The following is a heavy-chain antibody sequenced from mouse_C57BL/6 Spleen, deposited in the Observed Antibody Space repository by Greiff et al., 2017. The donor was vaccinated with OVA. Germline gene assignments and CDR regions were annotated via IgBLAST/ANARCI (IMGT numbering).Heavy chain of an antibody. V-gene: IGHV1-50*01. CDR1: GYTFTSYW. CDR3: ARSDYGGYAMDY. CDR2: IDPSDSYT. D-gene: IGHD1-1*01. J-gene: IGHJ4*01. Sequence: QVQLQQPGAELVKPGASVKLSCKASGYTFTSYWMQWVKQRPGQGLEWIGEIDPSDSYTNYNQKFKGKATLTVDTSSSTAYMQLSSLTSEDSAVYYCARSDYGGYAMDYWGQGTSVTVSS.